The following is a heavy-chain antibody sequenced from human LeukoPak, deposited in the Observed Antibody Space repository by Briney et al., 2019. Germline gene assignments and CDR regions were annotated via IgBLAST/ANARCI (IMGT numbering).Heavy chain of an antibody. CDR3: ARHRPDILTLEDYFDY. Sequence: SETLSLTCAVSGGSLSSSSYYWGWIRQPPGKGLEWIGSIYHSGSTYYNPSLKSRVTISVDTSKNQFSLKLSSVTAADTAVYYCARHRPDILTLEDYFDYWGQGTLVTVSS. V-gene: IGHV4-39*01. D-gene: IGHD3-9*01. CDR1: GGSLSSSSYY. CDR2: IYHSGST. J-gene: IGHJ4*02.